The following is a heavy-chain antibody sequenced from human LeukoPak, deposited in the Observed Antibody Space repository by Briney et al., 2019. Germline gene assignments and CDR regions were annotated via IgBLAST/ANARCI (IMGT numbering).Heavy chain of an antibody. J-gene: IGHJ4*02. Sequence: PSETLSLTCGVSGGSISTTNWWTWVRHPPGEGLEWMGEVHLSGRTHYNPSLESRVTMSVDMSESHISLRLTSVTAADTAVYYCAREGGHYRPLDCSGEGTLVTVSS. CDR2: VHLSGRT. CDR1: GGSISTTNW. V-gene: IGHV4-4*02. D-gene: IGHD3-22*01. CDR3: AREGGHYRPLDC.